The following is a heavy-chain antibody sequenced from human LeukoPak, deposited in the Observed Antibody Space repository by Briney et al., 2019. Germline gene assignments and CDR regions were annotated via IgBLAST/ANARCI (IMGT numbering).Heavy chain of an antibody. Sequence: GGSLRLSCAASGFTFSSYSLNWVRQAPGKGLEWVSYISSSSSTRYYADSVKGRFTISRDNAKHSLYLQMNSLRAEDTAVYYCARERGYSYGYSDYWGQGTLVTVSS. CDR3: ARERGYSYGYSDY. D-gene: IGHD5-18*01. CDR1: GFTFSSYS. V-gene: IGHV3-48*01. CDR2: ISSSSSTR. J-gene: IGHJ4*02.